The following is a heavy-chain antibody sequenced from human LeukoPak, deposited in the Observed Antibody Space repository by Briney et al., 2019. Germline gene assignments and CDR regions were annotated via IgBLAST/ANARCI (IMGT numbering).Heavy chain of an antibody. CDR2: VSSNGGRT. J-gene: IGHJ4*02. CDR3: VKAVRPHILATTTFDY. D-gene: IGHD5-12*01. CDR1: GFTFTTYA. V-gene: IGHV3-64D*06. Sequence: GGSLRLSCSASGFTFTTYAIHWVRQAPGKGLEYVSAVSSNGGRTYYADSVKGRFTISRDNSKNTLYLQMSSLRVEDTAMYYCVKAVRPHILATTTFDYWGQGTLVTVSS.